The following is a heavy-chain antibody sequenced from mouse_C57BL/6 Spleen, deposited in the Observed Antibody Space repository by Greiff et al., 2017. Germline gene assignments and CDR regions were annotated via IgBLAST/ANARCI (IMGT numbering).Heavy chain of an antibody. J-gene: IGHJ2*01. Sequence: QVQLQQPGAELVMPGASVKLSCKASGYTFTSYWMHWVKQRPGQGLEWIGEIDPSDSYTNYHQKFKGQSTLTVDKSSSTAYMQLSSLTSEDSAVYYCARWEVTSLFDYWGQGTTLTVSS. D-gene: IGHD2-2*01. V-gene: IGHV1-69*01. CDR3: ARWEVTSLFDY. CDR1: GYTFTSYW. CDR2: IDPSDSYT.